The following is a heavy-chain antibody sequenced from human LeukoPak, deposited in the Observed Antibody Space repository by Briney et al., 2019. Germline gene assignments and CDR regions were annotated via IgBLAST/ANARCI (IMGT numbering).Heavy chain of an antibody. CDR3: ARELGRYYMDV. Sequence: PGGSLRLSCAASGFTFSGYWMSWVRQAPGKGLEWVANIKQDGSEKYYVDSVKGRFTISRDNAKNSLYLQMNSLRAEDTAVYYCARELGRYYMDVWGKGTTVTVSS. J-gene: IGHJ6*03. V-gene: IGHV3-7*01. CDR1: GFTFSGYW. CDR2: IKQDGSEK.